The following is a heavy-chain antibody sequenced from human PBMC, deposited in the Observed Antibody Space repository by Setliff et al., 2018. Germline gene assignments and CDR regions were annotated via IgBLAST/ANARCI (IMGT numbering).Heavy chain of an antibody. Sequence: SETLSLTCTVYGGSFTGYSWSWFRQVPGKGLEWIADIGHSDLPHYNPSLKSRVTISADTSKSEFSLRLNSVTAADSAVYYCARHGGWYFDLWGRGTLVTVSS. CDR2: IGHSDLP. J-gene: IGHJ2*01. D-gene: IGHD4-17*01. V-gene: IGHV4-34*01. CDR3: ARHGGWYFDL. CDR1: GGSFTGYS.